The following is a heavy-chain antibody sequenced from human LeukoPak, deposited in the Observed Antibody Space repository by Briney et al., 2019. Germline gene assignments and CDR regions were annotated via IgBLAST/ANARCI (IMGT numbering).Heavy chain of an antibody. J-gene: IGHJ3*02. D-gene: IGHD3-3*01. V-gene: IGHV4-34*01. CDR2: MHYSGAT. CDR3: ARGRLEAYTFDI. CDR1: GGSFSGYY. Sequence: PTETLSLTCAVYGGSFSGYYWSWIRRPPGKGLEWIGEMHYSGATNYNPSLKSRVTTSADTPKNQFSLRLSSVTAADTAVYYCARGRLEAYTFDIWGQGTMVTVSS.